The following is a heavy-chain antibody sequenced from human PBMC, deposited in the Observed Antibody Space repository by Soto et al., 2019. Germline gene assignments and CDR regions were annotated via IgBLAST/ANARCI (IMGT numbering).Heavy chain of an antibody. Sequence: LRLSCAASGFTFSSYAMHWVRQAPGKGLEWVAVISYDGSNKYYADSVKGRFTISRDNSKNTLYLQMNSLRAEDTAVYYCARVRYYDILTGYYNAFDIWGQGTMVTVSS. CDR1: GFTFSSYA. CDR2: ISYDGSNK. CDR3: ARVRYYDILTGYYNAFDI. V-gene: IGHV3-30-3*01. J-gene: IGHJ3*02. D-gene: IGHD3-9*01.